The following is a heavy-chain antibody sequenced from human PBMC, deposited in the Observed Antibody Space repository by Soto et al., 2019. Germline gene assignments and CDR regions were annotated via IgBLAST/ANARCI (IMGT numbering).Heavy chain of an antibody. V-gene: IGHV5-51*01. D-gene: IGHD6-25*01. CDR2: IYPSDSDT. CDR1: GYSFTSYW. CDR3: ARGTTGSRLFDY. Sequence: GESLKISCKGSGYSFTSYWIAWVRQMPGKGLEWMGIIYPSDSDTRYSPSFKGQVTISADKPIITAYLQWSSLEASDTAMYFCARGTTGSRLFDYWGQGNLV. J-gene: IGHJ4*02.